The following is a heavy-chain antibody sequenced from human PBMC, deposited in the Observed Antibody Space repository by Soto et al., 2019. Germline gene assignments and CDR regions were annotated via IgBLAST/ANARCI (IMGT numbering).Heavy chain of an antibody. CDR1: GFTLSSCG. CDR2: IWYDGSNK. CDR3: ARVAYYYGSGSYYTHFDY. Sequence: QVQLVESGGGVVQPGRSLRLSCAASGFTLSSCGMHWVRQAPGKGLEWVAVIWYDGSNKYYADSVKGRFTISRDNSKNTLYLQMNSLRAEDTAVYYCARVAYYYGSGSYYTHFDYWGQGTLVTVSS. D-gene: IGHD3-10*01. J-gene: IGHJ4*02. V-gene: IGHV3-33*01.